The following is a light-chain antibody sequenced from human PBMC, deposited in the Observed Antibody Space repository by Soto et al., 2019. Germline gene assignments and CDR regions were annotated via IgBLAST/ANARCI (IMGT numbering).Light chain of an antibody. CDR1: RTVSTN. V-gene: IGKV3-15*01. Sequence: DIVMTQSPATLSVSPGERVTLSCRASRTVSTNLAWYQQKPGQAPRLLIYYTSTRATGIPARFSGSGSDKEFTLTISSLQSEDSAVYYCQQYNNWPPGATFGPGTKVEI. CDR3: QQYNNWPPGAT. J-gene: IGKJ3*01. CDR2: YTS.